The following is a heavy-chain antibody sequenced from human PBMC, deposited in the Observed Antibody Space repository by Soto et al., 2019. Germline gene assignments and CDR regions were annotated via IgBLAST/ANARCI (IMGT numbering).Heavy chain of an antibody. V-gene: IGHV4-59*08. CDR1: GGSISSYC. CDR2: IHYSGST. J-gene: IGHJ4*02. Sequence: SETLCLTCTVAGGSISSYCWSWIRQPPGKGLEWIGYIHYSGSTNYNPSLKSRVTISVDTSKNQSSLKLSSVTAADTAVYYCARHHDSWGQGTLVTVSS. CDR3: ARHHDS.